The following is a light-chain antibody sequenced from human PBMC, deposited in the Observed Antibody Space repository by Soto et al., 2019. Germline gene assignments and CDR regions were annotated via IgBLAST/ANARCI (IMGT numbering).Light chain of an antibody. CDR1: SGHSSYA. Sequence: QLVLTQSPSASASLGASVKSTCTLSSGHSSYAIAWHQQQPEKGPRYLMKLNSDGSHSKGDGIPDRFSGSSSGAERYLTISSLQSEDEADYYCQTWGTGIVVFGGVTKVTVL. CDR3: QTWGTGIVV. V-gene: IGLV4-69*01. CDR2: LNSDGSH. J-gene: IGLJ2*01.